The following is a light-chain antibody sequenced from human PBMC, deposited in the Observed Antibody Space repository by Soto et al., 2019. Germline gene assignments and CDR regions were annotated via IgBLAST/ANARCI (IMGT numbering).Light chain of an antibody. CDR1: QSISSY. Sequence: EIVLTQSPATLSLSPGERATLSCRASQSISSYLGWYQQKPGQAPRLLIYDASNRATGIPARFSGSGSGTDFTLTISSLEPEDSAVYYCQHRSNWPLTFGGGTKVEIK. J-gene: IGKJ4*01. CDR2: DAS. V-gene: IGKV3-11*01. CDR3: QHRSNWPLT.